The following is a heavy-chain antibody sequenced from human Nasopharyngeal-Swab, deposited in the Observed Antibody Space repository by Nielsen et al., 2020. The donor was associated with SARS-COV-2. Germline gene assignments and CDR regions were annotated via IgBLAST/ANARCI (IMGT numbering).Heavy chain of an antibody. CDR3: VTSLLSMHY. Sequence: GESLKISCAASGLTFSSYAMSWVRQAPGKGLEWISYISGSSSTMSYADSVEGRFSISRDNVKNSLFLQMDSLRDTDTAIYYCVTSLLSMHYWGQGILVTVSS. CDR2: ISGSSSTM. CDR1: GLTFSSYA. D-gene: IGHD2/OR15-2a*01. V-gene: IGHV3-48*02. J-gene: IGHJ1*01.